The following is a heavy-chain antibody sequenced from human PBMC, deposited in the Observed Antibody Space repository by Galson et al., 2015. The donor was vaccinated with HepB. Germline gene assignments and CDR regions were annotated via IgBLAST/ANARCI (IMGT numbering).Heavy chain of an antibody. CDR1: GFTFSSYE. CDR3: ARGAKQWLVLLGAFDI. Sequence: SLRLSCAASGFTFSSYEMNWVRQAPGKGLEWVSYISSSGSTIYYADSVKGRFTISRDNAKNSLYLQMNSLRAEDTAVYYCARGAKQWLVLLGAFDIWGQGTMVTVSS. D-gene: IGHD6-19*01. V-gene: IGHV3-48*03. CDR2: ISSSGSTI. J-gene: IGHJ3*02.